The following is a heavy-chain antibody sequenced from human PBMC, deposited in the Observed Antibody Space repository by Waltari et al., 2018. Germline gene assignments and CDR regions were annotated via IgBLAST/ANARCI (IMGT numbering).Heavy chain of an antibody. CDR1: GFSLTELS. CDR2: FDTERMAT. J-gene: IGHJ4*02. Sequence: VQLIQSGAEVKKPGASVRLSCKVSGFSLTELSIHWVRQPPGKGLEWMGGFDTERMATTYEQRFQGRVPMTRDTSTDTAYMELRSLTSEDTAVFYCATDWGYCSDDSCYVGERGDYWGQGTLVTVSS. V-gene: IGHV1-24*01. CDR3: ATDWGYCSDDSCYVGERGDY. D-gene: IGHD2-15*01.